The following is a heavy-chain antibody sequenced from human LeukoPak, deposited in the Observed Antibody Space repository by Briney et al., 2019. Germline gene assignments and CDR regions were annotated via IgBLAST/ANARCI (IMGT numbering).Heavy chain of an antibody. CDR2: IIPILGIA. Sequence: ASVKVSCKASGGIFSSYAISWVRRPPGQGLEWMGSIIPILGIANYAQKFQGRVTITADKSTSTAYMALSSLISEDTAVYYCARVVEDVQAATRSDYWGQGTLVTVSS. D-gene: IGHD2-15*01. CDR3: ARVVEDVQAATRSDY. V-gene: IGHV1-69*04. J-gene: IGHJ4*02. CDR1: GGIFSSYA.